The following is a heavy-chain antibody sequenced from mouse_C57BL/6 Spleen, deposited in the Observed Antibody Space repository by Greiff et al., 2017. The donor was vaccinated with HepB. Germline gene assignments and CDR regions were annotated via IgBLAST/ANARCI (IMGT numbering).Heavy chain of an antibody. J-gene: IGHJ1*03. CDR1: GYAFSSSW. D-gene: IGHD2-2*01. Sequence: VQLVESGPELVKPGASVKISCKASGYAFSSSWMNWVKQRPGKGLEWIGRIYPGDGDTNYNGKFKGKATLTADKSSSTAYMQLSSLTSEDSAVYFCASGVTTRYFDVWGTGTTVTVSS. V-gene: IGHV1-82*01. CDR3: ASGVTTRYFDV. CDR2: IYPGDGDT.